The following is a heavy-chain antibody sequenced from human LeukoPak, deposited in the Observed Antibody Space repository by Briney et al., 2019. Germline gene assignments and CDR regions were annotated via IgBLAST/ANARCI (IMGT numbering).Heavy chain of an antibody. J-gene: IGHJ4*02. CDR1: GGSINNYY. Sequence: SETLSLTCTVSGGSINNYYWNWIRQPPGKGLEWLGYIYYTGSTNYNPSLKSRVTISVDTSKNQFSLKLSSVTAADTAVYYCARQGWFGELLSPLDYWGQGTLVTVSS. CDR3: ARQGWFGELLSPLDY. D-gene: IGHD3-10*01. CDR2: IYYTGST. V-gene: IGHV4-59*08.